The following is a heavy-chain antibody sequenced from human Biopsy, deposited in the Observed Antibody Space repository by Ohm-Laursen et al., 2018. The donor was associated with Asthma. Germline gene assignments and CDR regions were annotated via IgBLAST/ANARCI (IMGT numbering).Heavy chain of an antibody. Sequence: SSVKVSCKASGGTFSSYAISWVRQAPGQGLEWMGGIIPIFGTANYAQKFQGRVTITADESTSTAYMELSSLRSEDTAVYYCARDFLFKHGSSWYYYYYGMDVWGQGTTVTASS. CDR1: GGTFSSYA. D-gene: IGHD6-13*01. CDR3: ARDFLFKHGSSWYYYYYGMDV. V-gene: IGHV1-69*01. J-gene: IGHJ6*02. CDR2: IIPIFGTA.